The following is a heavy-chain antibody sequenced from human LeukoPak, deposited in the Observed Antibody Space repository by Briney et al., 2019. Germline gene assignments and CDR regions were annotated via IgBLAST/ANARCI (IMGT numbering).Heavy chain of an antibody. D-gene: IGHD4-17*01. CDR3: ARGYGDYVAYFDY. CDR1: GFTFSTCR. CDR2: IKEDGSEK. J-gene: IGHJ4*02. Sequence: GGSLRLSCAASGFTFSTCRMSWVRQAPRKGLEWVANIKEDGSEKYYVDSVKGRFTISRDNAKNTLYLQMNSLRAEDTAVYYCARGYGDYVAYFDYWGQGTLVTVSS. V-gene: IGHV3-7*04.